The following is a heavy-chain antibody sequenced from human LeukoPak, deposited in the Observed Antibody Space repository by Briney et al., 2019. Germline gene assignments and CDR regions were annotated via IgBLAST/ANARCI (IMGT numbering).Heavy chain of an antibody. J-gene: IGHJ4*02. D-gene: IGHD5-18*01. CDR1: GFSFNNYA. V-gene: IGHV3-30*04. CDR2: ISYDGSNK. Sequence: PGKSLRLSCAASGFSFNNYAMYWVRQAPGKGLEWVAVISYDGSNKYYADSVKGRFTISRDNSKNTLYLQMNSLRAEDTAVYYCARDREDTAMVTGGLDYWGQGALVTVSS. CDR3: ARDREDTAMVTGGLDY.